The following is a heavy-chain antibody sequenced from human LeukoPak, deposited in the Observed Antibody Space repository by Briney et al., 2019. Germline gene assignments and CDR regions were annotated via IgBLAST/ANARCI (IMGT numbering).Heavy chain of an antibody. V-gene: IGHV4-59*01. J-gene: IGHJ3*02. D-gene: IGHD2-15*01. CDR1: GGPISSYY. CDR2: IYYSGST. Sequence: SETLSLTCTVSGGPISSYYWSWIRQPPGKGLEWIGYIYYSGSTNYNPSLKSRVTLSVDTSKNQFSLKLSSVTAADTAVYYCARALGYCSGGSCYSDVVDIWGQGTMVTVSS. CDR3: ARALGYCSGGSCYSDVVDI.